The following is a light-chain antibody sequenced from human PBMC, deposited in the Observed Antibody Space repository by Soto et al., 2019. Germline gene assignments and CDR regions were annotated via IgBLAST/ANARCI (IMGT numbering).Light chain of an antibody. CDR3: QQYGSSPGT. J-gene: IGKJ1*01. Sequence: EIVLTQSPGTLSLSPGEGATLSCRASQTVSSSFLAWYQQKAGQAPRLLIYGASSRATGTPDRFSGSGSGTDFTLTITRLEPEDFAVYYCQQYGSSPGTFGQGTKVEIK. CDR2: GAS. V-gene: IGKV3-20*01. CDR1: QTVSSSF.